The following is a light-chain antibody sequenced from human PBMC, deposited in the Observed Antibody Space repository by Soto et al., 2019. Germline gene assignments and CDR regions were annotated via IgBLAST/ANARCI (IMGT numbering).Light chain of an antibody. CDR1: QSVSNNY. Sequence: LTHCAFTLSLSPGERATLSCRASQSVSNNYLAWYQQKPGQAPSLLIYGASSRATGIPDRFSGSGSATDLHLTISRLENEDFAVYYCQQYGSSGTFGQGTKVDIK. CDR2: GAS. CDR3: QQYGSSGT. J-gene: IGKJ1*01. V-gene: IGKV3-20*01.